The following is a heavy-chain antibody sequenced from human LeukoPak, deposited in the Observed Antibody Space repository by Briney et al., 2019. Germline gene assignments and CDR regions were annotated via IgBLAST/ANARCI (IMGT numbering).Heavy chain of an antibody. J-gene: IGHJ6*02. D-gene: IGHD5-18*01. CDR1: GYTFTSYG. CDR3: AIQEPLDTAMVPDYYYYGMDV. V-gene: IGHV1-18*01. CDR2: ISAYNGNT. Sequence: ASVKVSCKASGYTFTSYGISWVRQAPGQGLEWMGWISAYNGNTNYAQKLQGRVTMTTDTSTSTAYMELRSLRSDDTAVYYCAIQEPLDTAMVPDYYYYGMDVWGQGTTVTVSS.